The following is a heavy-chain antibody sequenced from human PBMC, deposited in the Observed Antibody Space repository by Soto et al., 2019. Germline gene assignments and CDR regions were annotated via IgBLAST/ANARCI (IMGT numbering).Heavy chain of an antibody. Sequence: PETLSRTWTVSGDSINSTSDYWGWIRLPPRKGLEWIGSIYYDGSTYYNPSLKSRATISVDTSKSQFSLRLSSVNAADTTVYYCARQGNWHWFGPWGQGTLVPGS. J-gene: IGHJ5*02. CDR2: IYYDGST. D-gene: IGHD1-1*01. CDR1: GDSINSTSDY. V-gene: IGHV4-39*01. CDR3: ARQGNWHWFGP.